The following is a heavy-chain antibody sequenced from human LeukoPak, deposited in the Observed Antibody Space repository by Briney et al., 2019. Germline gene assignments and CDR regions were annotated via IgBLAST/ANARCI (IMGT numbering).Heavy chain of an antibody. CDR3: ARGRVVPATFDY. Sequence: SETLSLTCAVYGGSFSGYYWSWIRQPPGKGLEWIGEINHSGSTNYNPSLKSRVTISVDTSKNQFSLKLSSVTAAEPAVYYCARGRVVPATFDYWAQGTLVTVSS. D-gene: IGHD2-2*01. CDR2: INHSGST. CDR1: GGSFSGYY. V-gene: IGHV4-34*01. J-gene: IGHJ4*02.